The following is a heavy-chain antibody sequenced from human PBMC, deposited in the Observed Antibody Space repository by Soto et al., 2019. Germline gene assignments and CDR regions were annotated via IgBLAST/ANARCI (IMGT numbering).Heavy chain of an antibody. Sequence: PSETLSLTCAVSGDSISSSSYYWAWIRQPPGKGLEWIGSIHYRANSYYSPSLKSRITISVDTSKNQISLRLSSVTAADTAVYYCARPLKLAVSGFGPWGQGTLVTVSS. J-gene: IGHJ5*02. CDR2: IHYRANS. CDR3: ARPLKLAVSGFGP. V-gene: IGHV4-39*01. D-gene: IGHD3-3*02. CDR1: GDSISSSSYY.